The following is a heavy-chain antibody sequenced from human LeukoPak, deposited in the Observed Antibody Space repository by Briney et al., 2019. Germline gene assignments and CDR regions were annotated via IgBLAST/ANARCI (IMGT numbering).Heavy chain of an antibody. V-gene: IGHV3-30*02. J-gene: IGHJ4*02. Sequence: GGSLRLSCVGSGFSFSKNGMHWARQAPGKGLEWMAFIRYDGSKKFYAHSVRGRFTISRDDSINMLYLQMNNLTSDDTAVYFCARDFDDSAGYYYYLPDYWGQGTLVTVSS. CDR2: IRYDGSKK. D-gene: IGHD3-22*01. CDR1: GFSFSKNG. CDR3: ARDFDDSAGYYYYLPDY.